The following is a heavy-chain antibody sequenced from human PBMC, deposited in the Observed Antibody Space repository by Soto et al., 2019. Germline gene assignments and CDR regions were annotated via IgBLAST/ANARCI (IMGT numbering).Heavy chain of an antibody. Sequence: PGGSLRLSCAASGFTFSDYYMSWIRQAPGKGLAWVSYISSSGSTIYYADSVKGRFTNTRDNAKNSLYLQINSLRAEDTAVYYCARHDSSTSPPTFDYWGQGTLVTVSS. CDR3: ARHDSSTSPPTFDY. CDR2: ISSSGSTI. CDR1: GFTFSDYY. V-gene: IGHV3-11*01. J-gene: IGHJ4*01. D-gene: IGHD2-2*01.